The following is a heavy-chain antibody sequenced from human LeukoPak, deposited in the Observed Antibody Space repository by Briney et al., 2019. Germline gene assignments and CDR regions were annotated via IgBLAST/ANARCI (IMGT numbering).Heavy chain of an antibody. CDR3: ARDYAARRGRGHLDY. V-gene: IGHV3-21*01. J-gene: IGHJ4*02. Sequence: PGGSLRLSCAASGFTFNSYSMNWVRQAPGKGLEWVSSITSSSDYIYYADSVKGRFTISRDNAKNSLFLQMNSLRAEDAAVYYCARDYAARRGRGHLDYWSQGTLVAVSS. CDR2: ITSSSDYI. D-gene: IGHD6-6*01. CDR1: GFTFNSYS.